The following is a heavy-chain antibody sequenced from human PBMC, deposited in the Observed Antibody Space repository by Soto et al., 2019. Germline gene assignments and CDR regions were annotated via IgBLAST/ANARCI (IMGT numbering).Heavy chain of an antibody. CDR3: ARDQLYFNDISGRPLNAFDV. J-gene: IGHJ3*01. Sequence: PGGSLRLSCAASGFTFSTYSMNWVRQAPGKGLEWVSYISSSSSTIFYTDSVKGRFTVSRDNAKNSLYLQMNSLRAEDTAVYYCARDQLYFNDISGRPLNAFDVWGQGTMVTGSS. D-gene: IGHD3-22*01. V-gene: IGHV3-48*01. CDR2: ISSSSSTI. CDR1: GFTFSTYS.